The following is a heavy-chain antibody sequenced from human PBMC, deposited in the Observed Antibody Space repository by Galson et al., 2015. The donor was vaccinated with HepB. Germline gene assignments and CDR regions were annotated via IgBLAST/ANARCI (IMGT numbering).Heavy chain of an antibody. V-gene: IGHV1-2*02. CDR1: GHSFTGYY. Sequence: SCKASGHSFTGYYIHWVRQAPGQGLDWMGWVDPNSGGTDYGQKFQGRVSMTRDTSISTVYMELSSLRSDDTAVYYCARDHSFRGARGNDAFDIWGQGTMVTVSS. CDR3: ARDHSFRGARGNDAFDI. CDR2: VDPNSGGT. J-gene: IGHJ3*02. D-gene: IGHD3-16*01.